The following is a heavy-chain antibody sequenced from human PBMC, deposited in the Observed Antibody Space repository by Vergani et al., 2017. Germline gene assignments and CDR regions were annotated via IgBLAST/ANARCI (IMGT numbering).Heavy chain of an antibody. V-gene: IGHV4-61*02. J-gene: IGHJ4*02. CDR2: IYTSGST. D-gene: IGHD6-19*01. CDR1: GGSISSGSYS. Sequence: QVQLQESGPGLVKPSQTLSLTCTVSGGSISSGSYSWSWIRQPAGKGLEWIGRIYTSGSTNYNPSLKSRVTISVDTSKNHLSLKLSSVTAADTAVYYCAREDPYSSGWYGSFDYWGQGTLVTVSS. CDR3: AREDPYSSGWYGSFDY.